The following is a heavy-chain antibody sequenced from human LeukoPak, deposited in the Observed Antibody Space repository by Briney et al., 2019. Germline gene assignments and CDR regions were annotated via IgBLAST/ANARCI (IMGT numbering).Heavy chain of an antibody. CDR2: ISSSSSYM. CDR1: GFTFRSYN. CDR3: AKDHSDSGRAFEY. D-gene: IGHD1-26*01. Sequence: GGSLRLSCSASGFTFRSYNMNWVRQAPGKGLEWVSSISSSSSYMYYADSVKGRFTVSRDSSRDTLYLQMNSVRPDDTAVYYCAKDHSDSGRAFEYWGRGTLVTVSS. J-gene: IGHJ4*02. V-gene: IGHV3-21*01.